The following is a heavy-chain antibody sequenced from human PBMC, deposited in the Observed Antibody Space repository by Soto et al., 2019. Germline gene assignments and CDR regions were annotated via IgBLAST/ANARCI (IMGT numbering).Heavy chain of an antibody. CDR1: GFSLSTSGVG. Sequence: QITLKESGPTLVKPTQTLTMTCTFSGFSLSTSGVGVGWIRRPPGKALEWLALIYWDDDKRYSPSLKRRLTITKDTSKNQVVLTMTNMDPVDTATYYCAHSGSDLYYFDYWGQGSLVTVSS. J-gene: IGHJ4*02. CDR3: AHSGSDLYYFDY. V-gene: IGHV2-5*02. CDR2: IYWDDDK. D-gene: IGHD3-10*01.